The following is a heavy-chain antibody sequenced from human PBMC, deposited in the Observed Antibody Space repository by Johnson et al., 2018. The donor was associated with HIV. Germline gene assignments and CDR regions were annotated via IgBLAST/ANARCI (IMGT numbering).Heavy chain of an antibody. Sequence: QVQLVESGGGVVQPGRSLRLSCAASGFTFSSYAMHWVRQAPGKGLEWVAVISYDGSNKYYADSVKGRITISRDNSKNTRYLKMNSLRAEDTAVYYCVRVGSSWRRDGAFDIWGQGTMVTVSS. V-gene: IGHV3-30-3*01. J-gene: IGHJ3*02. D-gene: IGHD6-13*01. CDR3: VRVGSSWRRDGAFDI. CDR2: ISYDGSNK. CDR1: GFTFSSYA.